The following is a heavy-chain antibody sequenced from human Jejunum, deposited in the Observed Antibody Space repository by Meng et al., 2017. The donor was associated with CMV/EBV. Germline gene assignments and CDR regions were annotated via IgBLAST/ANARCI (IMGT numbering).Heavy chain of an antibody. J-gene: IGHJ4*02. Sequence: VPVVQSRAEVQKPGASVMGSCKASGYTFTSYDINWVRQGTGQGLEWMGWMNPNRGTSGYAQKFQGRVTMTRNISKSTACMDLSSLRSEDTAVYYCATGVADFEYWGQGTLVTVSS. D-gene: IGHD6-19*01. CDR3: ATGVADFEY. V-gene: IGHV1-8*01. CDR1: GYTFTSYD. CDR2: MNPNRGTS.